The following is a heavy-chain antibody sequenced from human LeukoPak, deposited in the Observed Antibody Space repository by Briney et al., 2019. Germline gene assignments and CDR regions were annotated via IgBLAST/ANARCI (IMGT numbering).Heavy chain of an antibody. CDR3: ARHERATKFDY. V-gene: IGHV4-39*01. CDR2: IYYSGST. CDR1: GDSISSSSYY. Sequence: SETLSLTCTVSGDSISSSSYYWGWIRQPPGKGLEWIGSIYYSGSTYYNPSLKSRVTISVDTSKNQFSLKLSSVTAADTAVYCCARHERATKFDYWGQGTLVIVSS. D-gene: IGHD1-26*01. J-gene: IGHJ4*02.